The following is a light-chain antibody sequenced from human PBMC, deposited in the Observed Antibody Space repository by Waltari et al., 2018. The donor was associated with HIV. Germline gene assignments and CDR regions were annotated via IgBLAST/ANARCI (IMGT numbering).Light chain of an antibody. CDR2: EVN. CDR3: SSYTTNSPYV. J-gene: IGLJ1*01. Sequence: QSALTQPASVSGSPGQSITISCIGTSSDIGNYDYVSWYQQHPGKAPKLMIYEVNNRPSGVSNRFTGSQSGNTASLTISWLQAEDEADYYCSSYTTNSPYVFGTGTKVTVL. CDR1: SSDIGNYDY. V-gene: IGLV2-14*01.